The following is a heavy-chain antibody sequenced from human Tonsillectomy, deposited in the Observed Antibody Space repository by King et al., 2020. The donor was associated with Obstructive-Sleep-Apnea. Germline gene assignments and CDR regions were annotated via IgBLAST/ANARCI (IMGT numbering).Heavy chain of an antibody. CDR1: GGSISSYY. Sequence: VQLQESGPGLVKPSETLSLTCTVSGGSISSYYWSWIRQPPGKGLEWIGYIYYSGSTNYNPSLKSRVTISVDTSKNQFSLKLSSVTAADTAVYYCARSDYYGMDVWGQGTTVTVSS. CDR2: IYYSGST. V-gene: IGHV4-59*01. J-gene: IGHJ6*02. CDR3: ARSDYYGMDV.